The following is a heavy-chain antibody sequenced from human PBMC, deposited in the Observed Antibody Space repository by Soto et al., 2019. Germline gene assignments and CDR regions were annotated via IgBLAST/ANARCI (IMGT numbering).Heavy chain of an antibody. CDR1: GFTLSSYS. CDR2: ISISRTYI. V-gene: IGHV3-21*06. D-gene: IGHD1-1*01. CDR3: TRDQVPIGKIGKRYHCMDV. J-gene: IGHJ6*04. Sequence: WSLILSCAASGFTLSSYSLNWVRQTPGKGLEWVASISISRTYIYYADSVKGRFSVSRDNAKNSLYLQMNSLRAEDTAVYYCTRDQVPIGKIGKRYHCMDVWGKGTTVTVSS.